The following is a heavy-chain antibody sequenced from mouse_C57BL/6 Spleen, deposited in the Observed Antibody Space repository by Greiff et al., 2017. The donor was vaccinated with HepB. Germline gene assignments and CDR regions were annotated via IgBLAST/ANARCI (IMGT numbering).Heavy chain of an antibody. J-gene: IGHJ1*03. D-gene: IGHD1-1*01. V-gene: IGHV1-82*01. Sequence: VQLQQSGPELVKPGASVKISCKASGYAFSSSWMNWVKQRPGKGLEWIGRIYPGDGDTNYNGKFKGKATLTADKSSSTAYMQLSSLTSEDSAVYFCARWGYYGSISRYFDVWGTGTTVTVSS. CDR2: IYPGDGDT. CDR1: GYAFSSSW. CDR3: ARWGYYGSISRYFDV.